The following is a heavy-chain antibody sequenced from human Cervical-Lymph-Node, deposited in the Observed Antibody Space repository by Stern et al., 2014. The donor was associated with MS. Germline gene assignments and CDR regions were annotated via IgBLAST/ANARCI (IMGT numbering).Heavy chain of an antibody. V-gene: IGHV4-61*02. J-gene: IGHJ6*02. CDR1: GVSIGRGNNY. Sequence: QLQLQESGPGLVKPSQTLSLTCTVSGVSIGRGNNYWSWIRQPVGKGLEWIGRMFTGGSTNYNPSLKSRVTISVDTSKNQFSLRLSSVTAADTAVYYCAVGYSYGSYGLDVWGQGTTVTVSS. CDR3: AVGYSYGSYGLDV. CDR2: MFTGGST. D-gene: IGHD5-18*01.